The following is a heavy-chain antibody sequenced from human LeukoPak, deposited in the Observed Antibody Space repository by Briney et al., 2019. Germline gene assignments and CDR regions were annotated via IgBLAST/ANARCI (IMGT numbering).Heavy chain of an antibody. J-gene: IGHJ6*03. CDR1: GFTFRSYG. D-gene: IGHD3-10*02. Sequence: GGTLRLSCAASGFTFRSYGMNWVRQAPGKGLEWVSSITSSSSYIYYVDSVKGRFTISRDNAKNSLYLQMNSLRAEDTAVYYCARDFLSPMSYYMDVWGKGTTVTVSS. CDR3: ARDFLSPMSYYMDV. CDR2: ITSSSSYI. V-gene: IGHV3-21*01.